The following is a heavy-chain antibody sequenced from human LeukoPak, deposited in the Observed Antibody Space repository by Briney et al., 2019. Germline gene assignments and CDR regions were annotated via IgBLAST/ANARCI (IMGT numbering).Heavy chain of an antibody. CDR3: ARQQDYDSSGYFDY. CDR2: IYYSGST. CDR1: GGSISSYY. V-gene: IGHV4-59*08. Sequence: SETLSLTCTVSGGSISSYYWSWIRQPPGKGLEWIGYIYYSGSTNYNPSLKSRVTISVDTSKNQFSLKLSSVTAADTAVYYCARQQDYDSSGYFDYWGQGTLDTVSS. D-gene: IGHD3-22*01. J-gene: IGHJ4*02.